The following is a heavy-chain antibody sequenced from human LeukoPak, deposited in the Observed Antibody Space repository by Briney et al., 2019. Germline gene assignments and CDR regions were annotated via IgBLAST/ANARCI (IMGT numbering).Heavy chain of an antibody. Sequence: GGSLRLSCAASGFTVTNYWMGWVRQAPGKGLEWVANINQDGSQKYYMDSVKGRFTISRDNAKNSLFLQMNSLRAEDTAVYYCARGHHYYDSSAYYYWGQGTLVTVSS. D-gene: IGHD3-22*01. CDR1: GFTVTNYW. V-gene: IGHV3-7*02. J-gene: IGHJ4*02. CDR3: ARGHHYYDSSAYYY. CDR2: INQDGSQK.